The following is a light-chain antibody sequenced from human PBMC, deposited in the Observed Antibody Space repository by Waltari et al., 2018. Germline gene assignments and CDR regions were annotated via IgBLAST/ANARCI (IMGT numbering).Light chain of an antibody. CDR1: TANIGSNT. CDR3: AAWDDGLNGWV. V-gene: IGLV1-44*01. Sequence: QSVLTQPPSASGSPGQRVTISCSGRTANIGSNTMNWYQQTPGTAPNLPIYTNSQRPSVVPDRFSGSKSGTSGFLAISGLQSEDEADYYCAAWDDGLNGWVFGGRTRVSVL. J-gene: IGLJ3*02. CDR2: TNS.